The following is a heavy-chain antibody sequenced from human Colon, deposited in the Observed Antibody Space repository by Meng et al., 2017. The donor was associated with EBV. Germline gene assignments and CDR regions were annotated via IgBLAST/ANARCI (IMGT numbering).Heavy chain of an antibody. J-gene: IGHJ1*01. V-gene: IGHV3-23*04. Sequence: VQLVESGGGLVQPGWSLRLSCAASGFTFSSYAMSWVRQAPGKGLEWVSAMSGSGGSTYYADSVKGRFTISRDNSKNTLYLQVNSLRVEDTALYYCAQGGLYSSTWGQYWGQGTLVTVSS. CDR1: GFTFSSYA. D-gene: IGHD6-13*01. CDR2: MSGSGGST. CDR3: AQGGLYSSTWGQY.